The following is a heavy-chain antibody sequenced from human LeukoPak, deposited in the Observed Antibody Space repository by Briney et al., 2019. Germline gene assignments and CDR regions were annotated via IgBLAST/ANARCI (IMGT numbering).Heavy chain of an antibody. CDR2: ISAYNGNT. Sequence: ASVKVSCKASGYTFTSYGISWVRQAPGQGLECMGWISAYNGNTNYAQKLQGRVTMTTDTSTSTAYMELRSLRSDDTAVYYCASRAYSRDYYYYYYMDVWGKGTTVTVSS. CDR3: ASRAYSRDYYYYYYMDV. D-gene: IGHD4-11*01. V-gene: IGHV1-18*01. J-gene: IGHJ6*03. CDR1: GYTFTSYG.